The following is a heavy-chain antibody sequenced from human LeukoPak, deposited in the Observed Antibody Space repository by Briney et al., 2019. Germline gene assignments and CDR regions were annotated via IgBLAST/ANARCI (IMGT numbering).Heavy chain of an antibody. CDR1: GFTFSNAW. V-gene: IGHV3-30*18. CDR2: ISYDGSNK. J-gene: IGHJ3*02. Sequence: PGGSLRLSCAASGFTFSNAWMSWVRQAPGKGLEWVAVISYDGSNKYYADSVKGRFTISRDNSKNTLYLQMNSLRAEDTAVYYCAKGPGGAFDIWGQGTMVTVSS. CDR3: AKGPGGAFDI. D-gene: IGHD1-26*01.